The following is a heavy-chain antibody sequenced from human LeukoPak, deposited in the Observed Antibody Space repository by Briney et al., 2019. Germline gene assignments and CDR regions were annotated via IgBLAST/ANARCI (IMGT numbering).Heavy chain of an antibody. Sequence: ASVKVSCKASGYTFTSYYMHWVRQAPGQGLEWMGRINPNSGGTNYAQKFQGRVTMTRDTSISTAYMELSRLRSDDTAVYYCARGFQLQYYYYGMDVWGQGTTVTVSS. CDR2: INPNSGGT. D-gene: IGHD2-2*01. J-gene: IGHJ6*02. V-gene: IGHV1-2*06. CDR3: ARGFQLQYYYYGMDV. CDR1: GYTFTSYY.